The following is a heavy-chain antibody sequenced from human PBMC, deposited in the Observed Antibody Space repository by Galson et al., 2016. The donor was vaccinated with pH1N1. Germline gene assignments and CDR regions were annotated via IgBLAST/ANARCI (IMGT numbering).Heavy chain of an antibody. CDR2: IYQSGRS. D-gene: IGHD1-14*01. V-gene: IGHV4-38-2*01. CDR1: GYSINSNNY. CDR3: ARVTRITGPDTEYYFDY. J-gene: IGHJ4*02. Sequence: SETLSLTCGVSGYSINSNNYWGWIRQSPGKGLEWIGSIYQSGRSYYNPSLKSRVAISVDSSKNLFSLNLTSVTAADTAVYYCARVTRITGPDTEYYFDYWGQGMLVTVSS.